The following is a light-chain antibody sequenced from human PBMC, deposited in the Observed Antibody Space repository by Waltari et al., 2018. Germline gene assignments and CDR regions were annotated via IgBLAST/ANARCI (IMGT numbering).Light chain of an antibody. CDR2: ENN. Sequence: QSVLTQPPSISAAPGQRVTISCSGSSSNIGNKYVSWYQQLPGTAPKLLIYENNKRPSGIPYRFSGSKSGTSATLGITGLQTGDEADYYCATWDTSLNVGVFGGGTKLTVL. CDR3: ATWDTSLNVGV. CDR1: SSNIGNKY. J-gene: IGLJ2*01. V-gene: IGLV1-51*02.